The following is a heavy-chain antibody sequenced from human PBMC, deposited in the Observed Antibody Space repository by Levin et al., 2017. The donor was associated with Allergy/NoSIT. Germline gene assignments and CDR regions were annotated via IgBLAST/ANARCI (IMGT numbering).Heavy chain of an antibody. J-gene: IGHJ4*02. CDR2: ISNSGST. D-gene: IGHD5-24*01. CDR3: ASHLLWGHGYNFN. CDR1: GGSVSITSYF. V-gene: IGHV4-39*01. Sequence: SQTLSLTCTVSGGSVSITSYFWDWVRQPPGKGPEWIATISNSGSTFYNPSLKSRVTISIDTSKNQFSLKLSSVTAADTAVYYCASHLLWGHGYNFNWGQGTLVTVSS.